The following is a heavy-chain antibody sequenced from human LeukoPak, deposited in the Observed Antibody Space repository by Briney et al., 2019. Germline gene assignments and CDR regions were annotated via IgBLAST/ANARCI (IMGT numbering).Heavy chain of an antibody. Sequence: ASVKVSCKASGYTFTSYYMHWVRQAPGQGLEWMGIINPSGGSTSYAQKFQGRVTMTRDTSTSTVYMELSSLRSEDTAVYYCAGGGLWFGDPGPIDYWGQGTLVTVSS. CDR3: AGGGLWFGDPGPIDY. D-gene: IGHD3-10*01. CDR1: GYTFTSYY. J-gene: IGHJ4*02. V-gene: IGHV1-46*03. CDR2: INPSGGST.